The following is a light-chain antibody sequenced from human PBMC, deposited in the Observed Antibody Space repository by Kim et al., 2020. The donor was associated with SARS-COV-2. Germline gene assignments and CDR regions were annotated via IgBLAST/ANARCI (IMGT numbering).Light chain of an antibody. J-gene: IGLJ3*02. CDR2: GKN. V-gene: IGLV3-19*01. CDR3: NSRDSSGNHWV. CDR1: SLRNDY. Sequence: ALGQTVRITCQGDSLRNDYASWYQQKPGQAPVLVIYGKNNRPSGIPDRFSGSSSGNTASLTITGAQAEDEADYYFNSRDSSGNHWVFGGGTKLTVL.